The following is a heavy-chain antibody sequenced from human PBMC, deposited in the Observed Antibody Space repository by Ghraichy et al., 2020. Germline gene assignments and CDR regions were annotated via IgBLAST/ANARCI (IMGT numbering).Heavy chain of an antibody. V-gene: IGHV4-61*02. J-gene: IGHJ4*02. CDR1: GGSISSGTYY. CDR3: ARDYSSGFGY. Sequence: NLSLTCTVSGGSISSGTYYWSWIRQPAGKGLEWIGRIYTSGSTNYNPSLKSRVTISVDTSKNQFSLKLSSVTAADTAVYYCARDYSSGFGYWGQGTLVTVSS. CDR2: IYTSGST. D-gene: IGHD6-19*01.